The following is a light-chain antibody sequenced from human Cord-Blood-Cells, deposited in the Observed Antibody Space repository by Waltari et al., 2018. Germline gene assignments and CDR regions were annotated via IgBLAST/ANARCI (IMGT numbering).Light chain of an antibody. Sequence: EIVLTQSPATLSSSPGERATLPCRASQSVSSYLAWYQQKPGQAPRLLIYDASNRATCIPARFSGSGSGTDFTLTISSLEPEDFAVYYCQQRSNWPPFTFGPGTKVDIK. CDR3: QQRSNWPPFT. V-gene: IGKV3-11*01. CDR2: DAS. CDR1: QSVSSY. J-gene: IGKJ3*01.